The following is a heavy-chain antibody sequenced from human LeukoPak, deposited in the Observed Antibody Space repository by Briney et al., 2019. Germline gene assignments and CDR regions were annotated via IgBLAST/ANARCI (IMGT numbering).Heavy chain of an antibody. CDR2: ISNSGDRT. D-gene: IGHD5-24*01. V-gene: IGHV3-23*01. J-gene: IGHJ4*02. CDR3: AKVAGKDGFKDYHDF. Sequence: GGSLRLSCAASGFTFRNSASSWIRQAPGKGLERVSTISNSGDRTLYADSVKGRFLISRDNSKNSQFLQMYNLRAEDTAVYFCAKVAGKDGFKDYHDFLGQGTLVTVSS. CDR1: GFTFRNSA.